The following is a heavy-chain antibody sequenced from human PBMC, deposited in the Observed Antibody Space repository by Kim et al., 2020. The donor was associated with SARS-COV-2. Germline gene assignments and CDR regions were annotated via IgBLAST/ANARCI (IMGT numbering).Heavy chain of an antibody. D-gene: IGHD6-13*01. Sequence: YSPSLKGRLTITKDTSKNQVVLTMTNMDPVDTATYYCAHRRIAAAGFLFDYWGQGTLVTVSS. J-gene: IGHJ4*02. V-gene: IGHV2-5*01. CDR3: AHRRIAAAGFLFDY.